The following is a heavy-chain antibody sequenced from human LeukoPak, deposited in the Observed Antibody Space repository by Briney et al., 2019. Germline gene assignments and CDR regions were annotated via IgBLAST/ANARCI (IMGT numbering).Heavy chain of an antibody. J-gene: IGHJ4*02. D-gene: IGHD6-6*01. V-gene: IGHV3-11*01. CDR1: GFTFSDYQ. CDR2: ISNSGYTI. Sequence: PGGSLRLSCAASGFTFSDYQMSWIRQAPGKGLEWVSYISNSGYTIYYADSVKGRFTISRDNAKNSLHLQVNSLRAEDTAVYYCVRYSSSSMDYWGQGTLVTVSS. CDR3: VRYSSSSMDY.